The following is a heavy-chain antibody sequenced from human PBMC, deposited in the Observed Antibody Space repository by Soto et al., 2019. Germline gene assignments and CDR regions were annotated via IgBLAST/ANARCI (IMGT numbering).Heavy chain of an antibody. CDR3: ARTAPMDAGDKYYYDF. V-gene: IGHV1-69*13. CDR2: IIPFFGTA. D-gene: IGHD3-16*01. Sequence: SVEVTCKKSGGTFSTCGISWVRQAPGQGLEWMGGIIPFFGTAEYSQKFEDRITITADESTNTVYMDLRSLTSEDTAIYYCARTAPMDAGDKYYYDFWGQGALVTVS. CDR1: GGTFSTCG. J-gene: IGHJ4*02.